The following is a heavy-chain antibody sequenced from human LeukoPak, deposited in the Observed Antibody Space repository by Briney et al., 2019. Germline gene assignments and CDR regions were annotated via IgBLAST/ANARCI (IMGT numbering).Heavy chain of an antibody. D-gene: IGHD6-13*01. CDR2: MNPNSGNT. CDR3: ARGKSSSWYPYYYYYYGMDV. Sequence: ASVKVSCKASGYTFTSYDINWVRQATGQGLEWMGWMNPNSGNTGYAQKFQGRVTMTRNTSISTAYMELSSLRSEDTAVYYCARGKSSSWYPYYYYYYGMDVWGQGTTVTVSS. CDR1: GYTFTSYD. J-gene: IGHJ6*02. V-gene: IGHV1-8*01.